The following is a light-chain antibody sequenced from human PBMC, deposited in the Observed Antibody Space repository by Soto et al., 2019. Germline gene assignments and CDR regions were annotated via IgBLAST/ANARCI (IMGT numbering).Light chain of an antibody. CDR3: QQYNNWPPWT. J-gene: IGKJ1*01. Sequence: EIVMTQSPATLSVSPGERATLSCRASQSVSSNLAWYQQKPGQAPRLLIYGASTRATGIPARFSGSGSGTECPLTISSLQSEDFAVYYCQQYNNWPPWTFGQGTEVEIK. V-gene: IGKV3-15*01. CDR2: GAS. CDR1: QSVSSN.